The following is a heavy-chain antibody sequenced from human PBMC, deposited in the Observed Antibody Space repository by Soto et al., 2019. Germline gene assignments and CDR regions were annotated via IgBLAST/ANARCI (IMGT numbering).Heavy chain of an antibody. CDR2: ISSTSVAI. Sequence: GGSLRLSCAASGFTFSSYIMNCVRQAPGKGLEWVSYISSTSVAIYYADSVKGRFTISRDNAKNSLYLQMNSLRAEDTAVYYCDRDIVVVPPCFDAFDIWGQVTIVPV. J-gene: IGHJ3*02. CDR1: GFTFSSYI. V-gene: IGHV3-48*01. CDR3: DRDIVVVPPCFDAFDI. D-gene: IGHD2-2*01.